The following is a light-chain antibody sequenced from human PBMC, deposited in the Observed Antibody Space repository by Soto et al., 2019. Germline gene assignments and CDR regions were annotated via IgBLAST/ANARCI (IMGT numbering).Light chain of an antibody. CDR1: QNVRNNN. Sequence: QASGALSLSPRERDTPSCRGSQNVRNNNLAWYQQKPGQPPRLLIYGASARASDTPARFSGSGSVTEFALTISSLQSEDFAVYYCQQYNNWPITFGQGTRLEIK. CDR2: GAS. J-gene: IGKJ5*01. V-gene: IGKV3D-15*01. CDR3: QQYNNWPIT.